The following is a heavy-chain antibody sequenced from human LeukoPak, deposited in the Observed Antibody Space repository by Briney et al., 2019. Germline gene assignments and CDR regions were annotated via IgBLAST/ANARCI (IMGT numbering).Heavy chain of an antibody. D-gene: IGHD2-15*01. CDR1: GGSISSYY. CDR2: IDYSGST. CDR3: ARLVHCSGGSCYSEGGRDWFDP. V-gene: IGHV4-59*08. Sequence: SETLSLTCTVSGGSISSYYWNWIRQPPGKGLEWIGYIDYSGSTNYNPSLKSRVTISVDTSKNQFSLKLSSVTAADTAVYYCARLVHCSGGSCYSEGGRDWFDPWGQGTLVTVSS. J-gene: IGHJ5*02.